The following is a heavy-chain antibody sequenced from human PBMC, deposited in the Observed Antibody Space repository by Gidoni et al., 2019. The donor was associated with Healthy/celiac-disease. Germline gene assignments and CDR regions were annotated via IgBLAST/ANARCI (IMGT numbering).Heavy chain of an antibody. CDR1: GFTFSSYS. CDR2: ISSSSSYI. D-gene: IGHD6-19*01. J-gene: IGHJ4*02. CDR3: ARDRGESSYDSSGYY. Sequence: EVQLVESGGGLVKPGGSLRLSCAASGFTFSSYSMNWVRQAPGKGLEWVSSISSSSSYIYYADSVKGRFTISRDNAKNSLYLQMNSLRAEDTAVYYCARDRGESSYDSSGYYWGQGTLVTVSS. V-gene: IGHV3-21*01.